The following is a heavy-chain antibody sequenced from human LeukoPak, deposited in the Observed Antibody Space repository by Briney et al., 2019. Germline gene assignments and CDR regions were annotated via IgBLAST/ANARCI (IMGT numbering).Heavy chain of an antibody. J-gene: IGHJ4*02. V-gene: IGHV4-59*01. CDR2: IYYSGST. CDR3: ARASSGWYRQLYFDY. Sequence: SETPSLTCTVSGGSISSYYWSWIRQPLGKGLEWIGYIYYSGSTNYNPSLKSRVTISVDTSKNQFSLKLSSVTAADTAVYYCARASSGWYRQLYFDYWGQGTLVTVSS. CDR1: GGSISSYY. D-gene: IGHD6-19*01.